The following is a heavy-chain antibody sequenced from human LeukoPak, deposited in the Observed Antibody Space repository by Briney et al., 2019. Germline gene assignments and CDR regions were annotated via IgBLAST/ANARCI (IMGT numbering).Heavy chain of an antibody. Sequence: GGSLRLSCAASGFIFSSYGMHWVRQAPGKGLEWVSGITGGGDTTFYGESVKGRFTISRDNHKNTLYLQVSSLRADDTAVYYCARDARLMAFDNWGQGTLVTVSS. V-gene: IGHV3-23*02. D-gene: IGHD2-8*01. CDR3: ARDARLMAFDN. CDR2: ITGGGDTT. J-gene: IGHJ4*02. CDR1: GFIFSSYG.